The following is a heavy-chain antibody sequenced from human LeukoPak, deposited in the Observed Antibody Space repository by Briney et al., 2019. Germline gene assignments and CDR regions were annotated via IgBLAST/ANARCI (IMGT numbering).Heavy chain of an antibody. CDR3: ARDGVRAFDI. J-gene: IGHJ3*02. CDR2: IRYDGSNK. Sequence: GGSLRLSCAASGFTFSSYGMHWVRQAPGKGLEWVAFIRYDGSNKYYADSVKGRFTISRDNSKNSLYLQMNSLRAEDTAVYYCARDGVRAFDIWGQGTMVTVSS. V-gene: IGHV3-30*02. CDR1: GFTFSSYG. D-gene: IGHD3-10*01.